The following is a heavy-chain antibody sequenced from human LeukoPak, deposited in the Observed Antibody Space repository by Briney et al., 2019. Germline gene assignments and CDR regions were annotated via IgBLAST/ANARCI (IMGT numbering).Heavy chain of an antibody. D-gene: IGHD1-26*01. J-gene: IGHJ4*02. V-gene: IGHV1-18*01. Sequence: GASVKVSCKASGGTFSSYAISWVRQAPGQGLEWMGWISAYNGNTNYAQKPQGRVTMTTDTSTSTAYMELRSLRSDDTAVYYCAREKYSGSYYGDYWGQGTLVTVSS. CDR3: AREKYSGSYYGDY. CDR1: GGTFSSYA. CDR2: ISAYNGNT.